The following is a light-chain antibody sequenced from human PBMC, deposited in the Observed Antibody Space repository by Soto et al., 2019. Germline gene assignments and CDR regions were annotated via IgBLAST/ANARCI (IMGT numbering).Light chain of an antibody. CDR3: QQYGNLPLT. CDR1: QSVSSY. J-gene: IGKJ2*01. Sequence: EIVLTQSPATLSLSPGERATLSCRASQSVSSYLGWYQQKPGQAPRLLIYDASNRATGIPARFSGSGSGTDFTLTISSLEPEDIASYYCQQYGNLPLTFGQGTMVEFK. CDR2: DAS. V-gene: IGKV3-11*01.